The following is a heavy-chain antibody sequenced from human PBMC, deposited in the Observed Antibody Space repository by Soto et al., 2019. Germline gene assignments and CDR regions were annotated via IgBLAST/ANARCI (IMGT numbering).Heavy chain of an antibody. CDR3: ARDVAAADY. J-gene: IGHJ4*02. CDR2: INAGNGNT. V-gene: IGHV1-3*05. Sequence: QVQLVQSGAEEKKPGASVKVSCKASGYTFTSYAMHWVRQAPGQRLEWMGWINAGNGNTKYSQKCQGRVTITTDTSATTAYMELSSLRPEDTAVYYCARDVAAADYWGQGTLVTVSS. CDR1: GYTFTSYA. D-gene: IGHD6-13*01.